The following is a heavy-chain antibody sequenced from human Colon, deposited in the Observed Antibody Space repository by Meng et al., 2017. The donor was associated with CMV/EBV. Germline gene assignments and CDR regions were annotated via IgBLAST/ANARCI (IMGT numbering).Heavy chain of an antibody. CDR2: SRNKPNSYTT. V-gene: IGHV3-72*01. D-gene: IGHD6-6*01. CDR1: RVTFSDHH. CDR3: AKHIRQLIKYYFYGMNV. J-gene: IGHJ6*02. Sequence: GESLKISCAASRVTFSDHHMDWVRQAPGEGLEWVGRSRNKPNSYTTEYAASVKGRFTILRDDSKNSLYLQMNSLQIEDTAVYFCAKHIRQLIKYYFYGMNVWGQGTTVTVSS.